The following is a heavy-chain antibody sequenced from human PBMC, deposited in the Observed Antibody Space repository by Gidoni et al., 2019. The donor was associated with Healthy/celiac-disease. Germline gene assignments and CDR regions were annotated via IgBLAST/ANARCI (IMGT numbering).Heavy chain of an antibody. CDR1: GFTFSSYW. D-gene: IGHD4-17*01. Sequence: EVQLVESGGGLVQPGGSLRLSCAASGFTFSSYWMHWVRQAPGKGLVWVSRINSDGSSTSYAASVKGRFTISRDNANNTLYLQMNSLRAEDTAVYYCARDSDYGDYYFDYWGQGTLVTVSS. CDR2: INSDGSST. V-gene: IGHV3-74*01. J-gene: IGHJ4*02. CDR3: ARDSDYGDYYFDY.